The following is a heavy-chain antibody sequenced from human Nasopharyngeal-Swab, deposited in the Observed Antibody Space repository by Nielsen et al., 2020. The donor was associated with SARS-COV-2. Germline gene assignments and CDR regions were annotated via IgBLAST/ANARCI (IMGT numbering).Heavy chain of an antibody. D-gene: IGHD6-13*01. Sequence: ETLSLTCAASGFTFSSYSMNWVRQAPGKGLEWVSSISSSSSYIYYADSVKGRFTISRDNAKNSLYLQMNSLRAEDTAVYYCARGESWVWQQLVPSDWFDPWGQGTLVTVSS. J-gene: IGHJ5*02. V-gene: IGHV3-21*01. CDR1: GFTFSSYS. CDR2: ISSSSSYI. CDR3: ARGESWVWQQLVPSDWFDP.